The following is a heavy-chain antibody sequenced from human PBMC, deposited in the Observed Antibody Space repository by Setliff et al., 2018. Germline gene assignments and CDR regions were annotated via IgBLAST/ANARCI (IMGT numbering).Heavy chain of an antibody. V-gene: IGHV3-21*01. Sequence: GGSLRLSCAASGFTFSTHSMNWVRQAPGKGLEWVSSISRSSTYIYYTDSVKGRFTISRDNAKNSLYLQMNSLRAEDTAVYFCARDQGASSPIDYWGQGTLVTVSS. CDR3: ARDQGASSPIDY. CDR2: ISRSSTYI. J-gene: IGHJ4*02. D-gene: IGHD1-26*01. CDR1: GFTFSTHS.